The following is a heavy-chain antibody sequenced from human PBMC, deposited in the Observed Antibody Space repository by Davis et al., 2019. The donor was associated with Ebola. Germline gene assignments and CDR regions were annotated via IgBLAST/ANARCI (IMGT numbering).Heavy chain of an antibody. CDR1: GFTFSSYA. Sequence: GGSLRLSCAVSGFTFSSYAMSWVRQAPGKGLEWVSAITGSGVSTYYADSVKGRFTISRDNSKNTLYLQMNSLRAEDTAVYYCAKGRYYYDSSGYYPDYWGQGTLVTVSS. CDR2: ITGSGVST. J-gene: IGHJ4*02. V-gene: IGHV3-23*01. D-gene: IGHD3-22*01. CDR3: AKGRYYYDSSGYYPDY.